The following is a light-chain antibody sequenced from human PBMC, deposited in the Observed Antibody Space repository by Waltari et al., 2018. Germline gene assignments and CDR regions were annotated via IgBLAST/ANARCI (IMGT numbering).Light chain of an antibody. J-gene: IGKJ4*01. CDR1: QSVRTN. Sequence: VLLTQSPASLSVSPGDTVILPCRASQSVRTNLVWYQQKAGQAPRTLIYGASTRASGVPSRFSGSGSETDFTFIISSLQSEDAAVYFCQQYYVWPPITFGGGTKLEI. CDR3: QQYYVWPPIT. CDR2: GAS. V-gene: IGKV3-15*01.